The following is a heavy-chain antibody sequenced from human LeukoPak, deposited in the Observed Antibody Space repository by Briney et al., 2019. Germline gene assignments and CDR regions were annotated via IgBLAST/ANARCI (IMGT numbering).Heavy chain of an antibody. D-gene: IGHD3-3*01. V-gene: IGHV4-34*01. J-gene: IGHJ6*03. Sequence: SETLSLTCAVYSGSFSGYYWSWIRQPPGKGLEWIGEINHSGSTNYNPSLKSRVTISVDTSKNQFSLKLSSVTAADTAVYYCARLRFLEWLLRYYYYMDVWGKGTTVTVSS. CDR2: INHSGST. CDR3: ARLRFLEWLLRYYYYMDV. CDR1: SGSFSGYY.